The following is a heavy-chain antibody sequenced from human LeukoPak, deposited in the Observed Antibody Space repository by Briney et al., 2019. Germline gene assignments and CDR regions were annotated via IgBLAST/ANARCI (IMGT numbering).Heavy chain of an antibody. CDR2: ISSSGSTI. CDR3: ARVGSYLVEASDY. Sequence: GGSLRLSCAASGFTFSDYYMSWIRQPPGKGREGVSYISSSGSTIYYADSVKGRFTISRDNARNSLYLQMNSLRAEDTAVYYCARVGSYLVEASDYWGEGTLVTVSS. CDR1: GFTFSDYY. J-gene: IGHJ4*02. D-gene: IGHD1-26*01. V-gene: IGHV3-11*01.